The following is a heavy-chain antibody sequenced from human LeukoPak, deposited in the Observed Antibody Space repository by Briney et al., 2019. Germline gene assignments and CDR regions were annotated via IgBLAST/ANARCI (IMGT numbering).Heavy chain of an antibody. J-gene: IGHJ4*02. CDR1: GFTFSSYA. CDR3: AKRIYDILTGQTGFDY. V-gene: IGHV3-23*01. Sequence: PGGSLRLSCAASGFTFSSYAMSWVRQAPGKRLEWVSAISGSGGSTYYADSVKGRFTISRDNSKNTLYLQMNSLRAEDTAVYYCAKRIYDILTGQTGFDYWGQGTLVTVSS. D-gene: IGHD3-9*01. CDR2: ISGSGGST.